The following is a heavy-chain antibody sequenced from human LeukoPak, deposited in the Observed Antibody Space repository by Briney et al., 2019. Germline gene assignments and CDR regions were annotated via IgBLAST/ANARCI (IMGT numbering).Heavy chain of an antibody. Sequence: GGSLRLSCAASGFTFSSYTMNWVRQAPGKGLEWVSPISSGSGYRNYADSLKGRFTISRDNAKNSLYLQMNSLRAEDTAVYYCARYFSQMTTNSDAFDIWGQGTMVTVSS. CDR3: ARYFSQMTTNSDAFDI. CDR2: ISSGSGYR. D-gene: IGHD5-24*01. J-gene: IGHJ3*02. CDR1: GFTFSSYT. V-gene: IGHV3-21*01.